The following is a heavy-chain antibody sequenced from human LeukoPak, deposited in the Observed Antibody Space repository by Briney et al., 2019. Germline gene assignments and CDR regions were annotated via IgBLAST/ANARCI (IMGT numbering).Heavy chain of an antibody. D-gene: IGHD2-8*01. Sequence: PGGSLRLSCAASGFTFSSYWMSWVRQAPGKGLEWVANIKQDGSEKYYVDSVKGRFTISRDNAKNSLYLQMNSLRAEDTAVYYCAKDTALLMVYVGGLNIDYWGQGTLVTVSS. V-gene: IGHV3-7*03. CDR3: AKDTALLMVYVGGLNIDY. J-gene: IGHJ4*02. CDR2: IKQDGSEK. CDR1: GFTFSSYW.